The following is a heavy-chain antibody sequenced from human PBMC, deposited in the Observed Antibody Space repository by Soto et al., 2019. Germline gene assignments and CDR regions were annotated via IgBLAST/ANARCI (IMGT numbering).Heavy chain of an antibody. CDR3: ARDFERSAIGP. D-gene: IGHD3-9*01. CDR1: GGSISSGGYY. Sequence: CTVSGGSISSGGYYWSWIRKHPGKGLEWIGYIAYSGDTYYNPSLRSRVTISADTSENKFSLTLKSVTAADTAVYFCARDFERSAIGPWGQGTSVTVSS. J-gene: IGHJ5*02. V-gene: IGHV4-31*03. CDR2: IAYSGDT.